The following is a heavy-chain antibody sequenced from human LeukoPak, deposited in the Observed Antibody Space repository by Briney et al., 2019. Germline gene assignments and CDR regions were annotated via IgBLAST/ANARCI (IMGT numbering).Heavy chain of an antibody. Sequence: ASVKVSCKASGYTFAGYYMHWVRQAPGQGLEWMGWINPNSGGTNYAQKFQGRVTMTRDTSISTAYMELSRLRSDDTAVYYCARGGSGWRYYYYYMDVWGKGTTVTVSS. CDR2: INPNSGGT. CDR1: GYTFAGYY. D-gene: IGHD6-19*01. J-gene: IGHJ6*03. CDR3: ARGGSGWRYYYYYMDV. V-gene: IGHV1-2*02.